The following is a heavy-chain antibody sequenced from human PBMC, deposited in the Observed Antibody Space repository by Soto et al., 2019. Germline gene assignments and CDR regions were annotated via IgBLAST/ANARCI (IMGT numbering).Heavy chain of an antibody. CDR2: ISGSGCRT. Sequence: GKGLERVSAISGSGCRTYYADSVKGRFTISRDNSKNTLYLQMNSLRAEDTAVYYWAKPRNAPSFITPQDVFFFQAEDGIRDL. D-gene: IGHD3-10*01. J-gene: IGHJ2*01. V-gene: IGHV3-23*01. CDR3: AKPRNAPSFITPQDVFFFQAEDGIRDL.